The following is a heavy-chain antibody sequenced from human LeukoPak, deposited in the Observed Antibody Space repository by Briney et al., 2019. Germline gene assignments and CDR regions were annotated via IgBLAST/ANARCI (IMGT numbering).Heavy chain of an antibody. D-gene: IGHD5-18*01. J-gene: IGHJ6*03. CDR3: ARISRVGYNYGYYYMDV. CDR2: IYYSGST. Sequence: SETLSLTCTVSGGSISSSSYYWGWIRQPPGKGLEWIGYIYYSGSTYYNPSLKSRVTISVDTSKNQFSLKLSSVTAADTAVYYCARISRVGYNYGYYYMDVWGKGTTVTVSS. CDR1: GGSISSSSYY. V-gene: IGHV4-39*07.